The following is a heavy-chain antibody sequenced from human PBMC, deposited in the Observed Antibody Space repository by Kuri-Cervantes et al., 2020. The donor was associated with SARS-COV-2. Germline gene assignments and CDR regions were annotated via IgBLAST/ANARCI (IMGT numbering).Heavy chain of an antibody. V-gene: IGHV3-33*08. Sequence: GESLKISCAASGFTFSSYGMHWVRQAPGKGLEWVAVIWYDGSNKYYADSVKGRFTISRDNSKNTLYLQMNSLRAEDTAVYYCARGGDIVVVPDAIEFLRRFDPWGQGTLVTVSS. CDR3: ARGGDIVVVPDAIEFLRRFDP. D-gene: IGHD2-2*01. J-gene: IGHJ5*02. CDR2: IWYDGSNK. CDR1: GFTFSSYG.